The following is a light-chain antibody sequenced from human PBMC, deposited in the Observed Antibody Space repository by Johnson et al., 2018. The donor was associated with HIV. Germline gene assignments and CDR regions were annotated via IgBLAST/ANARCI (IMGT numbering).Light chain of an antibody. CDR3: GTWDSSVRTAF. V-gene: IGLV1-51*01. CDR1: SSNIGSNY. J-gene: IGLJ1*01. Sequence: VLTQPPSVSAAPGQKVTISCSGSSSNIGSNYVSWYQQLPGTAPKLLIYDNNKRPSGIPDRFSGSKSGTSATLGITGLQTGDEADYYCGTWDSSVRTAFFGTGTKGTVL. CDR2: DNN.